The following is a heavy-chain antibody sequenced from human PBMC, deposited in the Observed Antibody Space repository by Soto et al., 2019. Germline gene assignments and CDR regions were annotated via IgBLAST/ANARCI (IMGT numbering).Heavy chain of an antibody. J-gene: IGHJ5*02. CDR3: ARDLTIGGFFDP. CDR2: IYYTGRT. Sequence: SETLSLTCTVSGGSITSYYWTWIRQPPGKELEWIGYIYYTGRTNCNPSLKSRVTMSVDTSKNQFSLRLSSVTAADTATYYCARDLTIGGFFDPWGQGTLVTV. D-gene: IGHD3-10*01. V-gene: IGHV4-59*01. CDR1: GGSITSYY.